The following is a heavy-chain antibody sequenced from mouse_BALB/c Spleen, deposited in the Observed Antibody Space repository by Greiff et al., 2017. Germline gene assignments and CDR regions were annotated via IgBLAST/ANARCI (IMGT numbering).Heavy chain of an antibody. CDR3: AREGVQDY. CDR2: IYPGDGDT. CDR1: GYTFTSYW. Sequence: VQLQQSGAELARPGASVKLSCKASGYTFTSYWMQWVKQRPGQGLEWIGAIYPGDGDTRYTKKFKGKATLTADKSSSTAYMQLSSLASEDSAVYYCAREGVQDYWGQGTTLTVSS. V-gene: IGHV1-87*01. J-gene: IGHJ2*01. D-gene: IGHD2-14*01.